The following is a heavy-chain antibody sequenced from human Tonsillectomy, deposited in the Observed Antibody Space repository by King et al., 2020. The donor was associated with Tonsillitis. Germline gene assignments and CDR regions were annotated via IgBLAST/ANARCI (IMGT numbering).Heavy chain of an antibody. D-gene: IGHD6-13*01. Sequence: VQLVESGGDLVNPGGSLRLFCATSGFRFSDYYMSWIRPAPGKGPEWVSFISGDGSDIAYADSVKGRFTISRDNAKNLLYLQMNSLRAEDTAVYFCSRDITAPGSLYSFDYWGQGTLVTVSS. CDR2: ISGDGSDI. CDR1: GFRFSDYY. CDR3: SRDITAPGSLYSFDY. V-gene: IGHV3-11*01. J-gene: IGHJ4*02.